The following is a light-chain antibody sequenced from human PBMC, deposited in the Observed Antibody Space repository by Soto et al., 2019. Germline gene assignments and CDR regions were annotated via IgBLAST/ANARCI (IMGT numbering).Light chain of an antibody. Sequence: VLTQPPSVSGAPGQRVSISCTGSTSNIGAPYDVHWYQHLPGTAPKLLIYGDNNRPSGVPDRFSGSKSGTSAALAIIRLQAEDEVDYYGQFYDLRLRNYVFGSGTKVT. V-gene: IGLV1-40*01. CDR1: TSNIGAPYD. CDR2: GDN. CDR3: QFYDLRLRNYV. J-gene: IGLJ1*01.